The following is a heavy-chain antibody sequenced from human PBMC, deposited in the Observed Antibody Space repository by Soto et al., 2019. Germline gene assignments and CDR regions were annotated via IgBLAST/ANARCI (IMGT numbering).Heavy chain of an antibody. J-gene: IGHJ6*02. V-gene: IGHV1-69*12. CDR1: GGTFSNYA. Sequence: QVQLVQSGTEVKRPGSSVRISCTTSGGTFSNYAFNWVRQAPGQGLECLEGIIPFFGTANYTQKFQGRVTITADESPATVYMELRTLTSEDTAIYYCAKERGYGGPYFYYAMTVWGQGTPVIVSS. D-gene: IGHD4-17*01. CDR3: AKERGYGGPYFYYAMTV. CDR2: IIPFFGTA.